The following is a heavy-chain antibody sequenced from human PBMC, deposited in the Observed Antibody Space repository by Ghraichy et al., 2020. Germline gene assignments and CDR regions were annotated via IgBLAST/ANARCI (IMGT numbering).Heavy chain of an antibody. D-gene: IGHD4-17*01. V-gene: IGHV4-59*01. CDR2: IYYSGST. CDR1: GDSISYYY. J-gene: IGHJ4*02. Sequence: ETLSLTCTVSGDSISYYYWSWIRQPPGKGLEWVGYIYYSGSTSYNPSLKSRVTISVDTSKTQFSLKLTSVTAADTAVYYCARGSDYGEDYFDYWGQGTLVTVSS. CDR3: ARGSDYGEDYFDY.